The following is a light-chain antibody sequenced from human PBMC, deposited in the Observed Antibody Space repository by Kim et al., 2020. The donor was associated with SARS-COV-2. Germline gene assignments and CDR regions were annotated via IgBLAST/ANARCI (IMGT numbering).Light chain of an antibody. CDR2: LGS. Sequence: DIVMTQSPLSLPVTPGEPASISCRSSQSLLHSNGYNYLDWYLQKPGQSPQLLIYLGSNRASGVPDRFSGSGSGTDLTLKISRGEAEDVGVYYCMQALQTPYTFGKGNKLEI. CDR3: MQALQTPYT. V-gene: IGKV2-28*01. J-gene: IGKJ2*01. CDR1: QSLLHSNGYNY.